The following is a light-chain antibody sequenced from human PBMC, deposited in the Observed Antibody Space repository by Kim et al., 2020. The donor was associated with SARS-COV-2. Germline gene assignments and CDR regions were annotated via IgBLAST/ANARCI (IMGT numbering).Light chain of an antibody. CDR3: QQYVATPLT. J-gene: IGKJ5*01. CDR2: RAS. V-gene: IGKV3-20*01. CDR1: QSLSSSS. Sequence: SPGERATLSCRASQSLSSSSLAWYQQKRGQAPRLLIYRASSRAPGIPDRFSGSGSATDFTLTINRLEPEDSAVYYCQQYVATPLTFGQGTRLEIK.